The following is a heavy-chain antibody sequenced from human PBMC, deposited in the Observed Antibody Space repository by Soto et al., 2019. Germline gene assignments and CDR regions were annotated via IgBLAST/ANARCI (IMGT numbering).Heavy chain of an antibody. Sequence: QVQVQESGPGLVKPSETLALTCSVSGASFSSYYWSWIRQPPGKGLEWIGYIYYNGNTDYNPSLKSRVTMSVDTSKNQFFRKLTSVTAADTAVYYCAGAFITMVRGVVINWFDPWGQGTLVTVSS. D-gene: IGHD3-10*01. CDR2: IYYNGNT. V-gene: IGHV4-59*01. CDR3: AGAFITMVRGVVINWFDP. CDR1: GASFSSYY. J-gene: IGHJ5*02.